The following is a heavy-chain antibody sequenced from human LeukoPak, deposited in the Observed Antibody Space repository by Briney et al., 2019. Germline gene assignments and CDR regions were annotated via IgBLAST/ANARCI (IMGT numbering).Heavy chain of an antibody. D-gene: IGHD3-16*01. Sequence: GGSLRLSCAASGFTFSSYGMHWVRQAPGKGLEWVAFIRYDGSNKYYADSVKGRFTISRDNSKNTLYLQMNSLRAEDTAVYYCAKRYDYVWGSNLDYWGQGTLVTVSS. CDR1: GFTFSSYG. V-gene: IGHV3-30*02. CDR3: AKRYDYVWGSNLDY. J-gene: IGHJ4*02. CDR2: IRYDGSNK.